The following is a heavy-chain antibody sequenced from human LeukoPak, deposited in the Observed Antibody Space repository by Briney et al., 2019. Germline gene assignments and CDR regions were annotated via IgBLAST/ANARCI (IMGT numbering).Heavy chain of an antibody. CDR3: ASPSGGYCGSTSCYTNNWFDP. J-gene: IGHJ5*02. CDR1: GGTFSSYA. CDR2: IIPIFGTA. D-gene: IGHD2-2*02. Sequence: SSVKVSCKASGGTFSSYAISWVRQAPGQGLEWMGGIIPIFGTANYAQKFQGRVTITADESTSTAYMELSSLRSEDTAVYYCASPSGGYCGSTSCYTNNWFDPWGQGTLVTVSS. V-gene: IGHV1-69*13.